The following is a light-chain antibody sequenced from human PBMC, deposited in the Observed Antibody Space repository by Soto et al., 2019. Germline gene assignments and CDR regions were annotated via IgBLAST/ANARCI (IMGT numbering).Light chain of an antibody. V-gene: IGLV4-69*01. CDR3: QTWGTGRAMVV. Sequence: QLVLTQSPSASASLGASVKLTCTLSSGHSNYAIAWHQQQPEKGPRYLMKVNSGGSHIKGDGIPERCSGSSSGAERYLFISSLQSEDEADYCCQTWGTGRAMVVFGGGTQLTVL. CDR1: SGHSNYA. J-gene: IGLJ7*01. CDR2: VNSGGSH.